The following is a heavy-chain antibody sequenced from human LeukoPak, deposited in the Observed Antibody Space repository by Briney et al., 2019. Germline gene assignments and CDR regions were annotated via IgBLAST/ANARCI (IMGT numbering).Heavy chain of an antibody. CDR1: GGTFSSYA. CDR3: AGPGFEYCSSTSCHSWSDYYGMDV. J-gene: IGHJ6*02. Sequence: GASVKVSCKASGGTFSSYAISWVRQAPGQGLEWMGGIIPIFGTANYAQKFQGRVTITADESTSTAYMELSSLRSEDTAVYYCAGPGFEYCSSTSCHSWSDYYGMDVWGQGTTVTVSS. CDR2: IIPIFGTA. D-gene: IGHD2-2*01. V-gene: IGHV1-69*13.